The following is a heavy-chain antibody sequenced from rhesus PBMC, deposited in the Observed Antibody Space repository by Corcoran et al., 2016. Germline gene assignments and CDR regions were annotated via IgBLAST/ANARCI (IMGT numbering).Heavy chain of an antibody. Sequence: QLQLQESGPGLVKPSETLSLTCAVSGGSISSNYWSWIRQPPGKGLEWIGRISGSGRSTDYNPSLKSRITISKDTSKNQCSLKRSSVTAADTAVYYCAKPRGYSYSFAFDFWGQGLRVTVSS. CDR1: GGSISSNY. CDR2: ISGSGRST. CDR3: AKPRGYSYSFAFDF. J-gene: IGHJ3*01. V-gene: IGHV4-173*01. D-gene: IGHD5-12*01.